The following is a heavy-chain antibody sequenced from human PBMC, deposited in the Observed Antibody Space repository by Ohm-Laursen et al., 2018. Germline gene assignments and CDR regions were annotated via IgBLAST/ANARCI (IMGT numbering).Heavy chain of an antibody. CDR1: GGSISSYY. D-gene: IGHD3-9*01. CDR2: IYTSGST. Sequence: SETLSLTCTVSGGSISSYYWSWIRQPAGKGLEWIGRIYTSGSTNYNPSLKSRVSLSLDTSNRQFSLKLTSVTAADTAVYYCAREYYDILTGYRAHDYWGQGTLVTVSS. J-gene: IGHJ4*02. V-gene: IGHV4-4*07. CDR3: AREYYDILTGYRAHDY.